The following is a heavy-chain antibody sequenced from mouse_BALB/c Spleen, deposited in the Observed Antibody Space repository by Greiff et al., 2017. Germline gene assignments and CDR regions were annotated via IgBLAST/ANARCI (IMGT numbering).Heavy chain of an antibody. Sequence: QVQLQQSGAELVMPGASVKMSCKASGYTFTDYWMHWVKQRPGQGLEWIGAIDTSDSYTSYNQKFKGKATLTVDESSSTAYMQLSSLTSEDSAVYYCARGSYYYGSSLFDYWGQGTTLTVSS. J-gene: IGHJ2*01. CDR1: GYTFTDYW. CDR3: ARGSYYYGSSLFDY. CDR2: IDTSDSYT. D-gene: IGHD1-1*01. V-gene: IGHV1-69*01.